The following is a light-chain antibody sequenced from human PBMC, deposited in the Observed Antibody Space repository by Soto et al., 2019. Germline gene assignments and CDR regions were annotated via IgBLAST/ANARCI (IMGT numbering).Light chain of an antibody. CDR3: QKYSSVPV. V-gene: IGKV1-27*01. CDR2: AAS. CDR1: QGSRNF. J-gene: IGKJ3*01. Sequence: DIQMTQSPTSLSASVGDRVTITCRASQGSRNFVAWYQQKPGKAPKLLIYAASTLQAGVPSRFSGSESCTGFTLTINSLQPEDVATYDCQKYSSVPVFGPGIKVESK.